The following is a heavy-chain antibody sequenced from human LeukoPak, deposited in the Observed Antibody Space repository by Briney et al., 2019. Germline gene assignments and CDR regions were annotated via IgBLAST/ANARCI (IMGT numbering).Heavy chain of an antibody. CDR2: ISSSGGSP. J-gene: IGHJ4*02. V-gene: IGHV3-23*01. Sequence: PGGSLRLSCAASGFSFSSYAMSWVRQAPGKGLEWVSGISSSGGSPYYADSVQGRFTISRGNSKNTLFLQMTGLRAEDTAAYYCADLGTTYYYDRSTYWGQGTLVAVSS. CDR1: GFSFSSYA. CDR3: ADLGTTYYYDRSTY. D-gene: IGHD3-22*01.